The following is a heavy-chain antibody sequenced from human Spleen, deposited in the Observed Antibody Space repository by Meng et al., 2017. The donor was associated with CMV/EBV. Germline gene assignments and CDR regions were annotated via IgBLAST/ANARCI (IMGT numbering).Heavy chain of an antibody. D-gene: IGHD6-13*01. V-gene: IGHV3-53*01. Sequence: GGSLRLSCAASGFTVSSNYMNWVRQAPGKGLEWVSVIYSGGNTYSVDSVKGRFTISRDNSKNTLYLQMNGLRVEDTAVYYCAKSSSWYGGDYWGQGTLVTVSS. CDR1: GFTVSSNY. CDR2: IYSGGNT. J-gene: IGHJ4*02. CDR3: AKSSSWYGGDY.